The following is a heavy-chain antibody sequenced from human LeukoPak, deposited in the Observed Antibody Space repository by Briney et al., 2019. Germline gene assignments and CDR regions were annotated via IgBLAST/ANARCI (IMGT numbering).Heavy chain of an antibody. J-gene: IGHJ2*01. D-gene: IGHD1-14*01. Sequence: SQTLSVTCTVSGGSISSGDYYWSWIRQPPGKGLEWIGYIYYSGSTYYNPSLKSRVTISVDTSKNQFSLKLSSVTAADTAVYYCARTNRNSPRDRYFDLWGRGTLVTVSS. CDR2: IYYSGST. CDR1: GGSISSGDYY. V-gene: IGHV4-30-4*01. CDR3: ARTNRNSPRDRYFDL.